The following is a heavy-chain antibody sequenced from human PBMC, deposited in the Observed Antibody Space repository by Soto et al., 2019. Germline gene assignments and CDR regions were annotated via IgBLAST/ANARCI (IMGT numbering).Heavy chain of an antibody. V-gene: IGHV1-69*13. CDR1: GGTFSSYA. Sequence: SVKVSCKASGGTFSSYAISWVRQAPGQGLEWMGGIIPIFGTANFAQKFQGRVTITADESTSTAYMELSSLRSEDTAVYYCARESLLGTAMAFYFDYWGQGTLVTVSS. J-gene: IGHJ4*02. D-gene: IGHD5-18*01. CDR3: ARESLLGTAMAFYFDY. CDR2: IIPIFGTA.